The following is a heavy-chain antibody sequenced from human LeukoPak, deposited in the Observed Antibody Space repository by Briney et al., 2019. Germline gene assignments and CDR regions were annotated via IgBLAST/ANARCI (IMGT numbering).Heavy chain of an antibody. CDR2: IYYSGST. CDR3: ARAGGSGLIDY. V-gene: IGHV4-59*12. Sequence: SETLSLTCTVSGGSISSYYWSWIRQPPGKGLEWIGYIYYSGSTNYNPSLKSRVTISVDTSKNQFSLKLTSVTAADTAVYYCARAGGSGLIDYWGQGTLVTVSS. D-gene: IGHD6-19*01. J-gene: IGHJ4*02. CDR1: GGSISSYY.